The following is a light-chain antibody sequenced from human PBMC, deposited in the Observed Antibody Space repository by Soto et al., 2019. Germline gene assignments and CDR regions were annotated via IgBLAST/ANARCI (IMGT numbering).Light chain of an antibody. CDR2: GAS. V-gene: IGKV3D-20*01. CDR3: QQYGSSGT. CDR1: QSVSSSR. Sequence: DIVLTQSPATLSLSPGERATLSCGASQSVSSSRLAWYQQKPALAPRLLIYGASNRATGIPDRFSGSGSGTDFTLTISRLEPEDFAVYYCQQYGSSGTFGQGTKVDIK. J-gene: IGKJ1*01.